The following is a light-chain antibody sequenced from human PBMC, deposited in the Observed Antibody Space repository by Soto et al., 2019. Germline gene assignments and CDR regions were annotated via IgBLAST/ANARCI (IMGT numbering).Light chain of an antibody. Sequence: QSVLTQPASVSGSPGQSITISCTGSISDIGVFNYVSWYQQTPGNAPKIIIFEVTNRPSGVSNRFSGSKYGNTASLTISGLQAEDEADYYCSSFASTYTLLFGGGTKVTV. CDR3: SSFASTYTLL. J-gene: IGLJ2*01. CDR1: ISDIGVFNY. CDR2: EVT. V-gene: IGLV2-14*01.